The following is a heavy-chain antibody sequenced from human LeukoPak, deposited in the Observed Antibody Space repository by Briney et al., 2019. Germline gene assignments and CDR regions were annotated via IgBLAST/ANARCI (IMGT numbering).Heavy chain of an antibody. V-gene: IGHV4-59*08. Sequence: SETLSLTCTVSGDSISGYYWSWIRQPPGKGLEWIGYIYYSGSTNYNPSLKSRVTISVDTSKNQFSLKLSSVTAADTAVYYCATLGYTYGPFDYWGQGTLVTVSS. CDR2: IYYSGST. D-gene: IGHD5-18*01. CDR1: GDSISGYY. J-gene: IGHJ4*02. CDR3: ATLGYTYGPFDY.